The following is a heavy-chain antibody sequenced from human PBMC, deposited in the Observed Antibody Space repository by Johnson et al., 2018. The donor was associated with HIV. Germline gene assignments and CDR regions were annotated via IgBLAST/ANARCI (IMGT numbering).Heavy chain of an antibody. CDR2: ISYDGSNK. J-gene: IGHJ3*02. D-gene: IGHD4-17*01. CDR3: AKVALTTVTTPGRDAFDI. V-gene: IGHV3-30*18. CDR1: GFTFSSYG. Sequence: QVQLVESGGGLVQPFRSLRLSCAASGFTFSSYGLHWVRQAPGKGLEWVAVISYDGSNKYYADSVKGRFTISRDNSKNTLYLQMNSLRAEDTAVYYCAKVALTTVTTPGRDAFDIWGPGTMVTVSS.